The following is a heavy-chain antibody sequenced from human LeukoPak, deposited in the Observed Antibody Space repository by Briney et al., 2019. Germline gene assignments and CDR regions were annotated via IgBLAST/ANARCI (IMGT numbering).Heavy chain of an antibody. Sequence: GGSLRLSCAAYGFTFSSYAMHWVRQAPGKGMEWVAVISYDGSNKYYADSVKGRFTISRDNSKNTLYLQMNSLRAEDTAVYYCARDGHYYYGMDVWGQGTTVTVSS. CDR2: ISYDGSNK. CDR1: GFTFSSYA. V-gene: IGHV3-30-3*01. CDR3: ARDGHYYYGMDV. J-gene: IGHJ6*02.